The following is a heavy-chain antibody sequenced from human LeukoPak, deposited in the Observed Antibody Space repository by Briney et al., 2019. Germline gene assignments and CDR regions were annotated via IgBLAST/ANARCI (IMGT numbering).Heavy chain of an antibody. J-gene: IGHJ5*02. CDR3: ARVVLRFLEWSETNWFDP. CDR1: GFTFSSYG. D-gene: IGHD3-3*01. Sequence: PGGSLRLSCEASGFTFSSYGMHWVRQAPGKGLEWVAFIRYDGSNKYYADSVKGRFTISRDNSKNTLYLQMNSLRAEDTAVYYCARVVLRFLEWSETNWFDPWGQGTLVTVSS. CDR2: IRYDGSNK. V-gene: IGHV3-30*02.